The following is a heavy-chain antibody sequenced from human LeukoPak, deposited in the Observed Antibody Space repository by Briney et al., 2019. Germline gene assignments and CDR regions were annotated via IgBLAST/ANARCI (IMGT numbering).Heavy chain of an antibody. CDR1: GYTFTSYA. J-gene: IGHJ4*02. CDR3: ARGRGRMEQLVLRY. CDR2: INAGNGNT. Sequence: ASVKVSCKASGYTFTSYAMHWVRQAPGQRLEWMGWINAGNGNTKYSQKFQGRVTITRDTSASTAYMELSSLRSEDTAVYYCARGRGRMEQLVLRYWGQGTLVTVSS. V-gene: IGHV1-3*01. D-gene: IGHD6-13*01.